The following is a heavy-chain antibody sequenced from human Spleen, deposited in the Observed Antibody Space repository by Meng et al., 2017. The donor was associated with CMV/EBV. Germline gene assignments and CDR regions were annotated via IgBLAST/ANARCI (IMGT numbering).Heavy chain of an antibody. D-gene: IGHD3-3*01. J-gene: IGHJ3*02. CDR1: GFTFSSYS. Sequence: GESLKISCAASGFTFSSYSMNWVRQAPGKGLEWVSSISSSSSYIYYADSVKGQFTISRDNAKNSLYLQMNSLRAEDTAVYYCARDTRFFNAFDIWGQGTMVTVSS. CDR3: ARDTRFFNAFDI. CDR2: ISSSSSYI. V-gene: IGHV3-21*01.